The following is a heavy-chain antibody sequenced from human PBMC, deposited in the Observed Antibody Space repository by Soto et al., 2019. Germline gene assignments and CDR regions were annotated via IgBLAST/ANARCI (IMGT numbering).Heavy chain of an antibody. Sequence: QVQLVQSGAEVKRPGASVKVSCKASGYTFTTYYMHWVRQAPGQGLEWLGIINPNGGSTTYAQKFQGIVTMTRDTSTSTVYLSLSSLRSEDTAMYYCARAGYCSGGTCFHGNCDYWGQGTLVTV. CDR3: ARAGYCSGGTCFHGNCDY. CDR2: INPNGGST. CDR1: GYTFTTYY. J-gene: IGHJ4*02. D-gene: IGHD2-15*01. V-gene: IGHV1-46*01.